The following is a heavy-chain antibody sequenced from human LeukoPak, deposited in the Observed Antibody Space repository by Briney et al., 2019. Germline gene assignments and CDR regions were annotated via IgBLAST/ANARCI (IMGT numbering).Heavy chain of an antibody. D-gene: IGHD3-16*01. V-gene: IGHV3-7*02. CDR1: GFTLSKYW. CDR3: ARGGYYFDY. CDR2: IKQDGSEK. J-gene: IGHJ4*02. Sequence: PGGSLRLACAASGFTLSKYWMSWVRQAPGKGLEWVANIKQDGSEKNYVDSVKGRFTISRDNAKNSLYLQMNSPRAEDTAVYYCARGGYYFDYWGQGTLVTVSS.